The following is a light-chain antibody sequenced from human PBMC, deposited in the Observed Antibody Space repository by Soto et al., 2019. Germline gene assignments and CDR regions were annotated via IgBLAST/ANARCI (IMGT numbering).Light chain of an antibody. V-gene: IGLV1-47*01. CDR3: AAWDDNLSGFYV. J-gene: IGLJ1*01. CDR1: PSTIGRNY. Sequence: HSLLPHSPSPSGTPGKRVPIPVSETPSTIGRNYVYWYQQLPGMAPKLLIYRNSQRPSGVPDRFSGSKSGTSASLAISGLRSEDEADYYCAAWDDNLSGFYVFGAGTKVTVL. CDR2: RNS.